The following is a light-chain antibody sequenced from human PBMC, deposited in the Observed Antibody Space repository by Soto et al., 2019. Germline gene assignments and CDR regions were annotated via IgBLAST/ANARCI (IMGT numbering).Light chain of an antibody. V-gene: IGLV2-14*01. J-gene: IGLJ7*01. Sequence: QSALPQPASVSGSPGQSITISCTGTSNDIGGYNYVSWLQQHPGEDPKLIIYEVSNRPSGVSNRFSGSKSGNTASLTITGLQPEDEASYYCTSYTITHIPVIFGGGTQLTVL. CDR1: SNDIGGYNY. CDR3: TSYTITHIPVI. CDR2: EVS.